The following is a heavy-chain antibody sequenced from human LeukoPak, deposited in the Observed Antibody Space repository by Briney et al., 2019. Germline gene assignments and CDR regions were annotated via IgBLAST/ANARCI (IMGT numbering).Heavy chain of an antibody. CDR1: GFTFSSYG. CDR2: IWYDGSNK. CDR3: AKQSGSQTYYFDY. D-gene: IGHD1-26*01. J-gene: IGHJ4*02. Sequence: PGGSLRLSCAASGFTFSSYGMHWVRQAPGKGLEWVAVIWYDGSNKYYADSVKGRFTISRDNSKNTLYLQMNSLRAEDTAVYYCAKQSGSQTYYFDYWGQGTLVTVSS. V-gene: IGHV3-33*06.